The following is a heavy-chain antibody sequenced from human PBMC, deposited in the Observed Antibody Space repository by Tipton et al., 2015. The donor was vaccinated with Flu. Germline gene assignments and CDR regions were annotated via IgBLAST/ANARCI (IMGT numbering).Heavy chain of an antibody. CDR3: ARPRGRTTGWYEGADF. V-gene: IGHV5-51*03. Sequence: VQLVQSGAEVKKAGESLKISCKTSGYTFTTSWIGWVRQMPGKGLEWMGFIYPGDSDTRYSPSFQGLVTISADKSINTAYLQWYSLRASDTAMYYCARPRGRTTGWYEGADFWGQGTLVTVSS. CDR2: IYPGDSDT. D-gene: IGHD6-19*01. CDR1: GYTFTTSW. J-gene: IGHJ4*02.